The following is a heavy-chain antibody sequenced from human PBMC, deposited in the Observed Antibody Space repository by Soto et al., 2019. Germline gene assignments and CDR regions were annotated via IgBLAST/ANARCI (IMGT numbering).Heavy chain of an antibody. CDR2: IYNTAST. J-gene: IGHJ4*02. V-gene: IGHV4-39*01. CDR3: GRVVIAATPHRDVDY. D-gene: IGHD2-15*01. Sequence: QLQMQESGPGLVKPSETLSLTCTVSGGSVNSTNYNWGWIRQPPGKGLEWIGSIYNTASTYYNPSLKSRVTISVDTSRNQFSLNLTSVTAADTAIYYCGRVVIAATPHRDVDYWGQGTLVTVSS. CDR1: GGSVNSTNYN.